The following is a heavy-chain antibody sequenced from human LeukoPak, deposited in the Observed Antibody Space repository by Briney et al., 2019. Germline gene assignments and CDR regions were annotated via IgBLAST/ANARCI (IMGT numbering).Heavy chain of an antibody. CDR2: TAQDVRNN. CDR1: GFSFSAYA. J-gene: IGHJ6*03. Sequence: GRSLRPSCVAAGFSFSAYAMHWVRQAPGKGLDWVAITAQDVRNNFYADSVQGRFTISRDNSKNTVYLQMNRLRVEDTAVYFCARDKGEGIYYFYMDVWGKGTTVTVSS. V-gene: IGHV3-30-3*01. D-gene: IGHD3-16*01. CDR3: ARDKGEGIYYFYMDV.